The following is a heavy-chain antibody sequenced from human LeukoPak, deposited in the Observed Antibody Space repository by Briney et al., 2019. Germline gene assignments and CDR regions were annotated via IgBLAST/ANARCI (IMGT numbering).Heavy chain of an antibody. D-gene: IGHD2-8*01. CDR2: VSLSGLT. Sequence: PSETLSLTCGVSGGSITSTNWWSWVRQPPGQGLEWIGEVSLSGLTNYNPSLSSRVIMALDTSKNHLSLHLTSVTAADTAVYYCSRENGAFSPFGYWGQGYLVTILS. V-gene: IGHV4-4*02. CDR3: SRENGAFSPFGY. CDR1: GGSITSTNW. J-gene: IGHJ4*02.